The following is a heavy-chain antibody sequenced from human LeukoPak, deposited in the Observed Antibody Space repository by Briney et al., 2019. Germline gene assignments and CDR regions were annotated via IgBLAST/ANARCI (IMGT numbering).Heavy chain of an antibody. V-gene: IGHV4-34*01. CDR1: GFTVSSNY. CDR2: INHSGST. CDR3: ARGPQVVPAAIGQRQDY. J-gene: IGHJ4*02. D-gene: IGHD2-2*01. Sequence: PGGSLRLSCAASGFTVSSNYMSWIRQPPGKGLEWIGEINHSGSTNYNPSLKSRVTISVDTSKNQFSLKLSSVTAADTAVYYCARGPQVVPAAIGQRQDYWGQGTLVTVSS.